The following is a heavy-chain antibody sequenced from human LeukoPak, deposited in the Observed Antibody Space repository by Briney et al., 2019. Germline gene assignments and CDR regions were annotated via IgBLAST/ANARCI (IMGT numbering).Heavy chain of an antibody. V-gene: IGHV4-61*02. CDR2: VYNSGST. CDR1: GGSISRGSYY. CDR3: ARQTIGALYFDS. D-gene: IGHD3-10*01. Sequence: SETLSLTCIVSGGSISRGSYYWNWIRQPAGKGLEWMGRVYNSGSTNYNPSLKSRVTISTDMSKNQFSLKLSSVTAADTAVYYCARQTIGALYFDSWGQGTLVTVSS. J-gene: IGHJ5*01.